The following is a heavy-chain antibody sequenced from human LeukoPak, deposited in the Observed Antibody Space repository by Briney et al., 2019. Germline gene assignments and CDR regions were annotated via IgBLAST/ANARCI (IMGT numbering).Heavy chain of an antibody. CDR2: IYYSGST. Sequence: SETLPLTCTVSGGSISSYYWSWIRQPPGKGLEWIGYIYYSGSTNYNPSLKSRVTISVDTSKNQFSLKLSSVTAADTAVYYCARSSTGYSYGSWGQGTLVTVSS. CDR3: ARSSTGYSYGS. CDR1: GGSISSYY. J-gene: IGHJ4*02. D-gene: IGHD5-18*01. V-gene: IGHV4-59*01.